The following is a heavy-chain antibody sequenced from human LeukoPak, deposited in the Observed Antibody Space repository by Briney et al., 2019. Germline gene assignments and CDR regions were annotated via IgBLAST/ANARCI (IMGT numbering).Heavy chain of an antibody. D-gene: IGHD7-27*01. V-gene: IGHV3-7*03. CDR1: GFTFSRYW. CDR3: ARTGESHY. CDR2: IKEDGSEK. Sequence: PGGPLRLPCVASGFTFSRYWMSWARQAPGKGLQWVANIKEDGSEKYYVDSVKGRFTISRDNAKNSLYLHMISLRAEDTAVYYCARTGESHYWGQGTLVTVSS. J-gene: IGHJ4*02.